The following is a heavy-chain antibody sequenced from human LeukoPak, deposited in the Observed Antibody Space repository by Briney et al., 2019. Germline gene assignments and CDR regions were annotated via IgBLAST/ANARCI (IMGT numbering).Heavy chain of an antibody. CDR2: VSGSGGGT. D-gene: IGHD3-22*01. CDR1: GFPFSSYA. V-gene: IGHV3-23*01. CDR3: AKAGGHYYDSSGYSSIPLFFDY. Sequence: GGSLRLSCAASGFPFSSYAMSWVRQAPGKGLEWVSVVSGSGGGTYYADSVKGRFTISGDNSKNTVYLQMNSLRAEDTAVYYCAKAGGHYYDSSGYSSIPLFFDYWGQGTLVTVSS. J-gene: IGHJ4*02.